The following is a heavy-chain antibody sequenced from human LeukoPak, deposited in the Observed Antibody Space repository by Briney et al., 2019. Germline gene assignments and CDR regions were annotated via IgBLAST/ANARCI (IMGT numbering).Heavy chain of an antibody. V-gene: IGHV1-18*01. CDR1: GYTFTSYG. J-gene: IGHJ6*03. D-gene: IGHD6-19*01. CDR2: ISAYNGNT. Sequence: ASVKVSCKASGYTFTSYGISWVRQAPGQGLEWMGWISAYNGNTNYAQKLQGRVTMTTDTSTSTAYMELRSLRSDDTAVYYCARDSSGWYRGVYYYYYMDVWGKGTTVTVSS. CDR3: ARDSSGWYRGVYYYYYMDV.